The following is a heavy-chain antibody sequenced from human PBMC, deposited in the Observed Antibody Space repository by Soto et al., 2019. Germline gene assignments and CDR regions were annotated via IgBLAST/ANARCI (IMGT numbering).Heavy chain of an antibody. CDR1: GYTFTSYG. CDR2: ISAYNGNT. J-gene: IGHJ3*02. D-gene: IGHD3-10*01. Sequence: ASVKVSCKASGYTFTSYGISWVRQAPGQGLEWMGWISAYNGNTNYAQKLQGRVTMTTDTSTSTAYMELRSLRSDDTAVYYCARDPMTMVRGVMNAFDIWGQGTMVTVSS. CDR3: ARDPMTMVRGVMNAFDI. V-gene: IGHV1-18*01.